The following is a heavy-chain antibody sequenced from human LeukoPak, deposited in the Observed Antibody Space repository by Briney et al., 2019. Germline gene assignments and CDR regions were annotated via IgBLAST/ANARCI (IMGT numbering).Heavy chain of an antibody. V-gene: IGHV4-59*08. CDR3: ARWRGRAARHFDY. CDR2: IYYTGST. D-gene: IGHD6-6*01. CDR1: GGSINNYY. J-gene: IGHJ4*02. Sequence: SETLSLTCTVSGGSINNYYWSWVRQPPGAGLEWLAYIYYTGSTNYNPSLKTRLTISVDTSKNQFSLRLNSVTAADTAVYYCARWRGRAARHFDYWGQGTLVTVSS.